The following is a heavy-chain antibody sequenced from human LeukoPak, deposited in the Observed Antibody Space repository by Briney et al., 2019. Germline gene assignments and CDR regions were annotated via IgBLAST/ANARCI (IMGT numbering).Heavy chain of an antibody. D-gene: IGHD3-3*01. J-gene: IGHJ5*02. Sequence: SQTLSLTCTVSGGSISSYYWSWIRQPAGKGLEWIGCIYSSGRTNYNPSLKSRVTMSVDMSKNQFFLKLSAVTAAAPVVYTCARDFSPSSPSWFVPWGQGSLVTVSS. CDR3: ARDFSPSSPSWFVP. V-gene: IGHV4-4*07. CDR1: GGSISSYY. CDR2: IYSSGRT.